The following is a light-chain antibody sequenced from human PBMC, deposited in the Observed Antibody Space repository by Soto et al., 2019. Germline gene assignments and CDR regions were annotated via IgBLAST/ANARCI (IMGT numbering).Light chain of an antibody. CDR1: QSISSN. J-gene: IGKJ5*01. CDR2: GAS. V-gene: IGKV3-15*01. CDR3: QQLNTYPIT. Sequence: EIVMTQSPATLSVSPGERATLSCRASQSISSNLAWYQQKPGQAPSLLIYGASARATGIPARFSGSGSGTEFTLTISSLQSEDYAVYYCQQLNTYPITFGQGTRLEIK.